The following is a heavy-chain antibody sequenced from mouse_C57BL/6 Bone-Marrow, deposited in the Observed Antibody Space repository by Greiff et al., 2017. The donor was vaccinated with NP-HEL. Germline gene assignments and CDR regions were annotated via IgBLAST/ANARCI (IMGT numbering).Heavy chain of an antibody. CDR3: TRWGHYYGSSYDYFDY. V-gene: IGHV1-5*01. J-gene: IGHJ2*01. CDR2: IYPGNSDT. CDR1: GYTFTSYW. D-gene: IGHD1-1*01. Sequence: VQLQQSGTVLARPGASVKMSCKTSGYTFTSYWMHWVKQRPGQGLEWIGAIYPGNSDTSYNQKFKGKATLTAVTSASPAYMELSSLTNDDSSFYYCTRWGHYYGSSYDYFDYWGQGTTLTVSS.